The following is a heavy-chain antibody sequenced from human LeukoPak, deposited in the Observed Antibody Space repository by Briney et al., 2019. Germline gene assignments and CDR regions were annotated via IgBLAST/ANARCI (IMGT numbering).Heavy chain of an antibody. D-gene: IGHD2-8*01. V-gene: IGHV4-61*02. CDR3: ARDGHCTNGVCHYNGMDV. J-gene: IGHJ6*02. CDR2: IYTSGST. CDR1: GGSISSGSYY. Sequence: SQTLSLTCTVSGGSISSGSYYWSWIRQPAGKGLEWIGRIYTSGSTNYNPSLKSRVTISVDTSKNQFSLKLSSVTAADTAVYYCARDGHCTNGVCHYNGMDVWGQGTTVTVSS.